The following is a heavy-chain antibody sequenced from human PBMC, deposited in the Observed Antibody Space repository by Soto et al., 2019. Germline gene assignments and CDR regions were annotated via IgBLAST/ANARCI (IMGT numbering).Heavy chain of an antibody. CDR1: GFTFSSYA. Sequence: TGGSLRLSCAASGFTFSSYAMSWVRQAPGKGLEWVSAISGSGGSTYYADSVKGRFTISRDNSKNTLYLQMNSLRAEDTAVYYCATQLERLPVPYWGQGTLVTVSS. D-gene: IGHD1-1*01. CDR3: ATQLERLPVPY. V-gene: IGHV3-23*01. J-gene: IGHJ4*02. CDR2: ISGSGGST.